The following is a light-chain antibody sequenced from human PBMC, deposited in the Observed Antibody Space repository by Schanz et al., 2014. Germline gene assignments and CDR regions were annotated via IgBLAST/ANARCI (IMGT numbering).Light chain of an antibody. V-gene: IGLV2-14*02. CDR1: ATDIGGTYL. Sequence: QSALTQPASVSASPGQSITISCTGTATDIGGTYLVSWYQQHPGEAPKLLILGDNHRPSGVSNRFSGSKSGNTASLTISGLQAEDEADYYCSSYTSSSTLGVFGGGTKLTVL. J-gene: IGLJ3*02. CDR3: SSYTSSSTLGV. CDR2: GDN.